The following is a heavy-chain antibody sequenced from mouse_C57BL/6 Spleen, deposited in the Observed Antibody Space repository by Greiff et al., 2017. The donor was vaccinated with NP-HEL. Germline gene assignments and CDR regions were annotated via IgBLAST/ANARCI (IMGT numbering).Heavy chain of an antibody. CDR1: GYAFSSSW. CDR2: IYPGDGDT. D-gene: IGHD1-1*01. CDR3: ARGGSSNYYAMDY. Sequence: VQLQQSGPELVKPGASVKISCKASGYAFSSSWMNWVKQRPGKGLEWIGRIYPGDGDTNYNGKFKGKATLTADKSSSTAYMQRSSLTSEDSAVYLCARGGSSNYYAMDYWGQGTSVTVSS. V-gene: IGHV1-82*01. J-gene: IGHJ4*01.